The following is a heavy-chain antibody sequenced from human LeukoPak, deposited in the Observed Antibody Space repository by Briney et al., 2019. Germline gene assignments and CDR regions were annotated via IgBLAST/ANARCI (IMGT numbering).Heavy chain of an antibody. D-gene: IGHD3-22*01. CDR1: GGSISSGSSY. CDR3: ARLLEFYDSRGYFDY. Sequence: SETLSLTCTVSGGSISSGSSYWGWIRQPPGKGLEWIGNFYYRGDSYYNPSLRSRVSISVDTSKNQFSLNLRSVTAADTAVYYCARLLEFYDSRGYFDYWGQGTLVTVSS. CDR2: FYYRGDS. J-gene: IGHJ4*02. V-gene: IGHV4-39*01.